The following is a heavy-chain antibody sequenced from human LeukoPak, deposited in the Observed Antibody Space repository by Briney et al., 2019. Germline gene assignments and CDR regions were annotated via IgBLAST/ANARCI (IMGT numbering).Heavy chain of an antibody. J-gene: IGHJ6*03. CDR2: ISGSGSST. Sequence: QAGGSLRLSCAASGFTFSSYAMSWVRQAPGKGLRWVSVISGSGSSTYYADSVKGRFTISGDNSKNTLYLQMNSLRAKDTAVYYCAKDRDYGSGSYNNYYYMDVWGKGITVTVSS. V-gene: IGHV3-23*01. CDR1: GFTFSSYA. D-gene: IGHD3-10*01. CDR3: AKDRDYGSGSYNNYYYMDV.